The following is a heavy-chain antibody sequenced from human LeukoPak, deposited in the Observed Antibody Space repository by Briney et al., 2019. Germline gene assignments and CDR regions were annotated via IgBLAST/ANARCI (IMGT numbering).Heavy chain of an antibody. D-gene: IGHD5-18*01. CDR2: INSDGSST. CDR1: GFTFSSYW. Sequence: GGSLRLSCAVSGFTFSSYWMHCVRQAPGKGLVWVSRINSDGSSTSYADSVKGRFTISRDNAKNTLYLQMNSLRAEDTAVYYCAREGGYSSFDYWGQGTLVTVSS. CDR3: AREGGYSSFDY. J-gene: IGHJ4*02. V-gene: IGHV3-74*01.